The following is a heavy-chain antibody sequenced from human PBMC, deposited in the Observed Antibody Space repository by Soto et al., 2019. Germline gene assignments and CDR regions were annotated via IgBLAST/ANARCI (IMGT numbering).Heavy chain of an antibody. CDR3: AREGYDYVWGSYRLDY. CDR2: INPNSGGT. V-gene: IGHV1-2*02. CDR1: GYTFTGCY. D-gene: IGHD3-16*02. Sequence: ASVKVSCKASGYTFTGCYIHWVRQAPGQGLEWMGWINPNSGGTNYAQKFQGRVTMTRDTSISTAYMELSRLRSDDTAVYYCAREGYDYVWGSYRLDYWGQGTLVTVSS. J-gene: IGHJ4*02.